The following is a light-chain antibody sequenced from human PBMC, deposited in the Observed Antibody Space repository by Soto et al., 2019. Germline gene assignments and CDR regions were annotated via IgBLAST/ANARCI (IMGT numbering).Light chain of an antibody. CDR2: DVT. J-gene: IGLJ1*01. Sequence: QSALTQPPSVSGSPGQSVAISCSGSSSDVGSNNRVSWYQQSPGTAPKLMIYDVTNRPSGVPDRFSGSKSGNTASLTISGLQAEDEADYYCSSFTTSSTYVFVTGTKVTVL. CDR3: SSFTTSSTYV. CDR1: SSDVGSNNR. V-gene: IGLV2-18*02.